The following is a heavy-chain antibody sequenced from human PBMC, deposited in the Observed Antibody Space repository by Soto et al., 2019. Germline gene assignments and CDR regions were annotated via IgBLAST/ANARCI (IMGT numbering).Heavy chain of an antibody. J-gene: IGHJ4*02. Sequence: QVQLVQSGAEVKKPGSSVKVSCKTSGVTFNTFAISWVRQAPGQGLEYMGGIIPVLGPANYAQRFQGRVTMTADKSTSTSYLELTNLTSQDTAVYYCARAATRYFDYWGQGTLVTVPS. CDR1: GVTFNTFA. CDR3: ARAATRYFDY. V-gene: IGHV1-69*06. CDR2: IIPVLGPA.